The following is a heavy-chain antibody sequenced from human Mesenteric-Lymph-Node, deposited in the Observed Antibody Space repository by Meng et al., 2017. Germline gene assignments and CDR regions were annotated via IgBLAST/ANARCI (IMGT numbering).Heavy chain of an antibody. J-gene: IGHJ5*02. Sequence: GESLKISCAASGFTFSSYAMHWVRQAPGKGLEWVAVISYDGSNKYYADSVKGRFTISRDNSKNTLYLQMNSLRAEDTAVYYCVKEALNTGWRLNWFDPWGQGTLVTVSS. CDR2: ISYDGSNK. V-gene: IGHV3-30*01. CDR1: GFTFSSYA. CDR3: VKEALNTGWRLNWFDP. D-gene: IGHD6-19*01.